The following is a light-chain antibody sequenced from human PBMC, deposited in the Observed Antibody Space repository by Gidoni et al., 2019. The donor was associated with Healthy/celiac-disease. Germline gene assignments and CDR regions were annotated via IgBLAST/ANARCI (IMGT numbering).Light chain of an antibody. Sequence: DIVMTQSPLSLHVTPGAPASISCRSSQSLLHSNGYTYLDWYLQKPGQSPLLLIYLGSNRASGVPDRFSGSGSGTDFTLKISRVEAEDVGVYYCLQALQTPTTFGQGTKVEIK. CDR1: QSLLHSNGYTY. CDR2: LGS. CDR3: LQALQTPTT. J-gene: IGKJ1*01. V-gene: IGKV2-28*01.